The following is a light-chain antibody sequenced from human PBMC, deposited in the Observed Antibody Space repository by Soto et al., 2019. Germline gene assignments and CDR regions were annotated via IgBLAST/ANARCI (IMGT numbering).Light chain of an antibody. V-gene: IGKV3-20*01. CDR3: HQYGSSPT. Sequence: EIVLTQSPGTLSLSPGERATLSCRASQSVSSSYLAWYQQKPGQAPSLLIYGASSRATGIPDRFSGSGSGTDFTLTISRLEPEDFTVYYCHQYGSSPTFGQGTKVEIK. J-gene: IGKJ1*01. CDR1: QSVSSSY. CDR2: GAS.